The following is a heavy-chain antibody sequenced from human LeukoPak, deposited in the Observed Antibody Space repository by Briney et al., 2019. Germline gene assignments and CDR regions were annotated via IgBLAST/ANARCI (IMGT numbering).Heavy chain of an antibody. CDR3: AKDGFYCSSTSCYNYFDY. CDR1: GFTFSSYA. D-gene: IGHD2-2*02. CDR2: ISGSGGST. V-gene: IGHV3-23*01. J-gene: IGHJ4*02. Sequence: GGSLRLSCAASGFTFSSYAMSWVRQAPGKGLEWVSAISGSGGSTYYADSVKGRFTISRDNSKNTLYLQMNSLRADDTAVYYCAKDGFYCSSTSCYNYFDYWGQGTLITVSS.